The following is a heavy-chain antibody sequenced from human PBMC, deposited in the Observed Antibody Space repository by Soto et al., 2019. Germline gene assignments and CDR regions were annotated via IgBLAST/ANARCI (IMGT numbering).Heavy chain of an antibody. J-gene: IGHJ4*02. CDR3: ARQYCSGTSCYWYFDF. CDR2: INPDTGST. V-gene: IGHV1-46*01. CDR1: GYQFTGSY. Sequence: QVRLVQSGAEVQKPGASLNISCQATGYQFTGSYLHWVRRAPGHGLQSMGMINPDTGSTTYAETFQGRVAMSTDRSAGTVYLGLSSLRSDDTATYYCARQYCSGTSCYWYFDFWGQGTLVTVSS. D-gene: IGHD2-2*01.